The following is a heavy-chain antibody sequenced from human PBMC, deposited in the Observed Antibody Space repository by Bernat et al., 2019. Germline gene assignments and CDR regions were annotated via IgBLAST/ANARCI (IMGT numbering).Heavy chain of an antibody. Sequence: QVQLQESGPGLVKPSQTLSLTCTVSGGSISSGGYYWSWIRQHPGKGLEWIGYIYYSGSTYYNPSLKSRVTISVDTSKNQFSLKLSSLTAADTAVYYCARAVFPQGLRSAGDWFDPWGQGTLVTVSS. D-gene: IGHD2-8*02. CDR2: IYYSGST. V-gene: IGHV4-31*03. J-gene: IGHJ5*02. CDR1: GGSISSGGYY. CDR3: ARAVFPQGLRSAGDWFDP.